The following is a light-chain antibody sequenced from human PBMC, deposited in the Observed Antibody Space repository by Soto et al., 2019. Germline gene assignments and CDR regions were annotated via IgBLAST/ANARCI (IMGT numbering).Light chain of an antibody. V-gene: IGKV3-20*01. CDR2: GAS. Sequence: EIVLTQSPGTLSLSPGERATLSCRASQSVPKNYLAWYQHVPGQAPSLLIHGASSRATDIPDRFSGGGSGTDFTLTISRLEPEDFAVYYCHQYASAPHTFGQGTKVEIK. CDR1: QSVPKNY. CDR3: HQYASAPHT. J-gene: IGKJ1*01.